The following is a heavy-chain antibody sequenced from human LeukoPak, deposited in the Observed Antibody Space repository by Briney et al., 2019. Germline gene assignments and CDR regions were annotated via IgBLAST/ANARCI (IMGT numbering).Heavy chain of an antibody. V-gene: IGHV4-59*01. J-gene: IGHJ4*02. Sequence: PSETLSLTCTVPGDSISSYYWSWLRQTPGKGLEWIRYIYYSGSTNYNPSLNSRITISVDTSKNQFSLKPSSVTAANTAVYYCERATDWVFDYWGQGTLVTVSS. CDR1: GDSISSYY. D-gene: IGHD3/OR15-3a*01. CDR3: ERATDWVFDY. CDR2: IYYSGST.